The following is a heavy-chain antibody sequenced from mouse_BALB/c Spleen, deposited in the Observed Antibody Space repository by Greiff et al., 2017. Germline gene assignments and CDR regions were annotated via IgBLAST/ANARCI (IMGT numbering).Heavy chain of an antibody. CDR3: ARGLLRYFDY. CDR2: ISSGGST. D-gene: IGHD1-1*01. J-gene: IGHJ2*01. Sequence: EVHLVESGGGLVKPGGSLKLSCAASGFTFSSYAMSWVRQTPEKRLEWVASISSGGSTYYPDSVKGRFTISRDNARNILYLQMSSLRSEDTAMYYCARGLLRYFDYWGQGTTLTVSS. V-gene: IGHV5-6-5*01. CDR1: GFTFSSYA.